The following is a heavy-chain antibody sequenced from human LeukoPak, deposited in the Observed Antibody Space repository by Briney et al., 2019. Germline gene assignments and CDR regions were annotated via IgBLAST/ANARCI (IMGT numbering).Heavy chain of an antibody. CDR1: GFIFSSYW. CDR3: ARVGSSIYYYYMDV. CDR2: IKQDGSEK. D-gene: IGHD3-16*01. Sequence: GGSLRLSCAASGFIFSSYWMSWVRQAPGKGLEWVANIKQDGSEKYYVDSVKGRFTISRDNAKNSLYLQMNSLRAEDTAVYYCARVGSSIYYYYMDVWGKGTTVTVSS. J-gene: IGHJ6*03. V-gene: IGHV3-7*01.